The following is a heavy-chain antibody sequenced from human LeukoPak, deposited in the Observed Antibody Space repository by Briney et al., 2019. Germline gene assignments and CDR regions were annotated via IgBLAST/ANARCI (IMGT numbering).Heavy chain of an antibody. J-gene: IGHJ4*02. V-gene: IGHV3-7*05. Sequence: PGGSLRLSCAASGFTFSRYWMSWVRQAPGKGLEWVANIKEDGSRSHYVDSVKGRFTISRDNAKNSLYLQMISLRAEDTAVYYCARQLSGWYDADPYWGQGTLVTVSS. CDR3: ARQLSGWYDADPY. D-gene: IGHD6-19*01. CDR1: GFTFSRYW. CDR2: IKEDGSRS.